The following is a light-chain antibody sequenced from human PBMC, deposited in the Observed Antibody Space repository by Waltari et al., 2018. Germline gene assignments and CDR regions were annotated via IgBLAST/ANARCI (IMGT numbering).Light chain of an antibody. CDR3: QTGGHGTWV. V-gene: IGLV4-69*01. Sequence: QLVLTQSPSASASLGASVKLTCTLSSGHSSNVIAWLQQQPEKGPRYLMKVNSDGSHRKGDELPYCFAGSRSWAERYLTISSLQSEDEADYYCQTGGHGTWVFGGGTKLTVL. CDR2: VNSDGSH. J-gene: IGLJ3*02. CDR1: SGHSSNV.